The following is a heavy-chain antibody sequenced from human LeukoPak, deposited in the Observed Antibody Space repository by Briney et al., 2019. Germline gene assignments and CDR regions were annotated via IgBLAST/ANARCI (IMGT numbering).Heavy chain of an antibody. CDR1: GGSFSSYD. J-gene: IGHJ4*02. CDR3: ARDTRTVMSGYDYGYFDY. D-gene: IGHD5-12*01. V-gene: IGHV1-69*05. CDR2: IIPIFGTA. Sequence: SVKVSCKASGGSFSSYDISWVRQAPGQGLEWMGGIIPIFGTANYAQKFQGRVTITTDESTSTAYMELSSLRSEDTAVYYCARDTRTVMSGYDYGYFDYWGQGTLVTVSS.